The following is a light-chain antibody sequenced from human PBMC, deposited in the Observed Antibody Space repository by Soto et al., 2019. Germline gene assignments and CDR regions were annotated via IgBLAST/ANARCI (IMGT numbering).Light chain of an antibody. CDR3: QQYGSSRT. CDR2: GAS. V-gene: IGKV3-20*01. Sequence: IVLTQSPGTLSLSPGERATLSCRASQSVSSTFLAWYQQKPGQAPRLLIYGASTRATGIPDRFIGSGSGTDFTLTISRLEPEDFAVYYCQQYGSSRTFGQGTKVEIK. J-gene: IGKJ1*01. CDR1: QSVSSTF.